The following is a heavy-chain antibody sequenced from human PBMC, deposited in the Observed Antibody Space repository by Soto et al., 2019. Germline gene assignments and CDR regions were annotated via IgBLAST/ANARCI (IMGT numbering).Heavy chain of an antibody. CDR2: IYYSGST. J-gene: IGHJ6*02. D-gene: IGHD3-22*01. CDR3: ARRLYYDSSGFEGGGMDV. Sequence: SETLSLTCTVSGGSISSSSYYWGWIRQPPGKGLEWIGSIYYSGSTYYNQSLKSRVNISVDTSKNLFSLKLSSVTAADTAVYYCARRLYYDSSGFEGGGMDVWGQGTTVT. V-gene: IGHV4-39*01. CDR1: GGSISSSSYY.